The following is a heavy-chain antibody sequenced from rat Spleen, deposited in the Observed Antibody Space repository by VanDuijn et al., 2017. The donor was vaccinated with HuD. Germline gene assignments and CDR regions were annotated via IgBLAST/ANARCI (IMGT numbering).Heavy chain of an antibody. CDR3: ATDYYDGTYYYFDF. CDR1: GFTFSNYG. D-gene: IGHD1-12*02. J-gene: IGHJ2*01. Sequence: EVQLVESGGGLVQPGRSLKLSCAASGFTFSNYGMYWIRQAPTKGLGWVASISPGGGNTHYRDSVKGRFTISRDNTKSTLSLQMDSLRSEDTATYYCATDYYDGTYYYFDFWGQGVMVTVSS. V-gene: IGHV5-19*01. CDR2: ISPGGGNT.